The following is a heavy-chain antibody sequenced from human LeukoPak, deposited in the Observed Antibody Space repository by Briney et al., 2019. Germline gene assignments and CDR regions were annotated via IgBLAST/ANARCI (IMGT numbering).Heavy chain of an antibody. CDR3: ARVRDCSGGSCYSFHY. CDR2: IYPGDSDT. CDR1: GYSFTTYW. J-gene: IGHJ4*02. D-gene: IGHD2-15*01. V-gene: IGHV5-51*01. Sequence: GESLKISCKGSGYSFTTYWMGWVRQMPGKGLEWMGIIYPGDSDTRYSPSFQGQVTISADESISTAYLKWSSLKASDSAMYYCARVRDCSGGSCYSFHYWGQGTLVTVSS.